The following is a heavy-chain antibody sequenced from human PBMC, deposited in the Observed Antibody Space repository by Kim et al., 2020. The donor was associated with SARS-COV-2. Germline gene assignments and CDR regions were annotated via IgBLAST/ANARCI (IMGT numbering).Heavy chain of an antibody. CDR3: ARTPGKARPTIEYFDY. D-gene: IGHD6-6*01. V-gene: IGHV4-39*01. CDR2: IYYSGST. CDR1: GGSISSSSYY. J-gene: IGHJ4*02. Sequence: SETLSLTCTVSGGSISSSSYYWGWIRQPPGKGLEWIGSIYYSGSTYYNPSLKSRVTISVDTSKNQFSLKLSSVTAADTAVYYCARTPGKARPTIEYFDYWGQGTLVTVSS.